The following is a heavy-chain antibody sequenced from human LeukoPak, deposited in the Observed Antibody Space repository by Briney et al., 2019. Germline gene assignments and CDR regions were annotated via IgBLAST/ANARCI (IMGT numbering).Heavy chain of an antibody. CDR1: GITFSETW. CDR2: ITEDGSGK. Sequence: GGSLRLSCTASGITFSETWMLWVRQAPGKGLEWVASITEDGSGKFYVDSVKGRFTISRDNSKNTLYLQMNSLRAEDTAVYYCAKPLFGELLSFDYWGQGTLVTVSS. CDR3: AKPLFGELLSFDY. J-gene: IGHJ4*02. D-gene: IGHD3-10*02. V-gene: IGHV3-7*03.